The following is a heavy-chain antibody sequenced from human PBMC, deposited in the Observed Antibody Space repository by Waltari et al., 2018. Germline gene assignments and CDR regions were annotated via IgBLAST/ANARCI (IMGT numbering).Heavy chain of an antibody. J-gene: IGHJ4*02. CDR3: TREGTYYYDSSGYPLDY. CDR2: IRSKAYGGTT. V-gene: IGHV3-49*03. Sequence: EVQLVESGGGLVQPGRSLRLSCTASGFTFGDYAMSWFRQAPGKGLEWVGFIRSKAYGGTTEYAASVKGRFTISRDDSKSIAYLQMNSLKTEDTAVYYCTREGTYYYDSSGYPLDYWGQGTLVTVSS. CDR1: GFTFGDYA. D-gene: IGHD3-22*01.